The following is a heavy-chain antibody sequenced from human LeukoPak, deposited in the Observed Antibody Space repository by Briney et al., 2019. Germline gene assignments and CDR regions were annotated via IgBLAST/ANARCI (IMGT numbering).Heavy chain of an antibody. D-gene: IGHD5-18*01. CDR1: GDTFTGYY. J-gene: IGHJ6*03. CDR2: INPNSGGT. V-gene: IGHV1-2*02. Sequence: ASVTLSCKASGDTFTGYYMHWVRQPPGQGLEWMGWINPNSGGTNYAQKFQGRVSMTSDTSISTAYMELSRLRSDDTAVYYCARDTAMAFYYMDVWGKGTTVTVSS. CDR3: ARDTAMAFYYMDV.